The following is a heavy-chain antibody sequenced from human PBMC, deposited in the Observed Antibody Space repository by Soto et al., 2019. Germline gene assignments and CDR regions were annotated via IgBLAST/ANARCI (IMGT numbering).Heavy chain of an antibody. CDR3: ARSDFGSGSSFDF. D-gene: IGHD3-10*01. J-gene: IGHJ4*02. CDR2: MNPDSGDT. Sequence: ASVKVSCKASGYTFSNYDINWVRQATGQGLEWMGWMNPDSGDTGYPQKFQGRVTMTRDTSISTAYMELSILRSEDTAVYYCARSDFGSGSSFDFWGQGTLVTVSS. CDR1: GYTFSNYD. V-gene: IGHV1-8*01.